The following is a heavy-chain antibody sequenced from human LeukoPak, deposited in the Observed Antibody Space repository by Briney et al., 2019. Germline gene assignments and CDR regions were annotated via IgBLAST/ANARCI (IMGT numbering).Heavy chain of an antibody. Sequence: SETVSLTCTVSGGSISSGSYFWSWIRQSAGRGLEWIGRVYTSGTTNYNPSLKSRVTISMGASKNQFSLKLTSVTAADTAVYYCARDSGHYDFLSGYYAGPFDYWGQGILVTVSS. CDR2: VYTSGTT. J-gene: IGHJ4*02. CDR1: GGSISSGSYF. V-gene: IGHV4-61*02. CDR3: ARDSGHYDFLSGYYAGPFDY. D-gene: IGHD3-3*01.